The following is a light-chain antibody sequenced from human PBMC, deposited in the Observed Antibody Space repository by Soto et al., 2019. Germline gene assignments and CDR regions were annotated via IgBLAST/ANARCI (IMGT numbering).Light chain of an antibody. J-gene: IGKJ2*01. V-gene: IGKV3-20*01. CDR1: QSFSSSF. CDR3: QQYNIWSLYT. CDR2: GAS. Sequence: DIVLTQSPGTLSLSPGDAATLSCRASQSFSSSFLAWYQQKPGQAPRLLIYGASNRATGIPARFSGSVSGTDFTLTISRLETEDFAVYYCQQYNIWSLYTFGQGTKLEIK.